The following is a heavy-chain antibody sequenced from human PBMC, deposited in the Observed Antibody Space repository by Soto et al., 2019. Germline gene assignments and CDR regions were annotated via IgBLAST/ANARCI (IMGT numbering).Heavy chain of an antibody. Sequence: QVQLQESGPGLVKPSQTLSLTRTVPGGSISSGDHYWSWIRQPPGKGLEWIGYIYYSGSTNYNPSLQSRVTISVDTSKKQFSLKLTSVTAADTAVYYCARIVESGYTIDFDLWGRGTLVTVSS. CDR1: GGSISSGDHY. CDR3: ARIVESGYTIDFDL. D-gene: IGHD3-16*02. CDR2: IYYSGST. V-gene: IGHV4-30-4*01. J-gene: IGHJ2*01.